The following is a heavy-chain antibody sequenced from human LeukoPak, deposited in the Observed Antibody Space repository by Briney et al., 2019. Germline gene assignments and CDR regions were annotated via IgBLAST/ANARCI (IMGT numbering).Heavy chain of an antibody. D-gene: IGHD5-18*01. Sequence: GGSLRLSCAASGFTFSSYGMPWVRQAPGKGLEGVAVISYDGSNKYYADSVKGRFTISRDNSKNTLYLQMNSLRAEDTAVYYCAKDGGYSYGCLDYWGQGTLVTVSS. V-gene: IGHV3-30*18. CDR1: GFTFSSYG. CDR3: AKDGGYSYGCLDY. CDR2: ISYDGSNK. J-gene: IGHJ4*02.